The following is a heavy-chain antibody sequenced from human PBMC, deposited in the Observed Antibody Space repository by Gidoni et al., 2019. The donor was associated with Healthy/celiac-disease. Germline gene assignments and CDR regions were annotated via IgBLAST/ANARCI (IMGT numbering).Heavy chain of an antibody. CDR2: ISSSSSYI. J-gene: IGHJ4*02. Sequence: EVQLVESGGGLVKPGGSLRLSCAASGFTFSSYSMNWGRQAPGTGLEWVSSISSSSSYIYYADSVKGRFTISRDNAKNSLYLQMNSLRAEDTAVYYCARDRTSSSGGIQGRWYYWGQGTLVTVSS. D-gene: IGHD6-19*01. V-gene: IGHV3-21*01. CDR1: GFTFSSYS. CDR3: ARDRTSSSGGIQGRWYY.